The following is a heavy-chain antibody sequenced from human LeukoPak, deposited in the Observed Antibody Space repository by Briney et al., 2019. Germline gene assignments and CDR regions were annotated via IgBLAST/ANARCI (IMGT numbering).Heavy chain of an antibody. V-gene: IGHV4-59*01. D-gene: IGHD3-16*02. CDR3: ARGSLNYDYVWGSYRPTYYFDY. Sequence: PSETLSLTCTVSGGSIGNYYWSWVRQPPGKGLEWIAYIDYSGSTRYNPSLQSRVSISVDTSKNQFSLRLSSVTAADSAVYYCARGSLNYDYVWGSYRPTYYFDYWGQGTLVTVSS. CDR1: GGSIGNYY. J-gene: IGHJ4*02. CDR2: IDYSGST.